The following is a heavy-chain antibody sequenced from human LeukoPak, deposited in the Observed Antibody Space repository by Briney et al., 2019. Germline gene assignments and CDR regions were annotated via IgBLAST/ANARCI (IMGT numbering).Heavy chain of an antibody. J-gene: IGHJ4*02. CDR2: IYYSGGT. Sequence: SETLSLTCTVSGGSVGSDSYYWSWIRQPPGKGLEWIGYIYYSGGTNYNPSLESRVTISLDTSRNQFSLRLSSVTSADTAVYYCAREVGSAGRLDYWGQGTLVTVSS. D-gene: IGHD2-15*01. CDR1: GGSVGSDSYY. CDR3: AREVGSAGRLDY. V-gene: IGHV4-61*01.